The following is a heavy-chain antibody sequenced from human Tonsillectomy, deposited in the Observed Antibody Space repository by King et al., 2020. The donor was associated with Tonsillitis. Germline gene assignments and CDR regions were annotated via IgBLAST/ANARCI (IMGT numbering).Heavy chain of an antibody. Sequence: VQLVESGGGVVQPGRSLRLSCAASGFTFSSYGMHWVRQAPGKGLEWVAVISYDGSNKYYADSVKGRFTISRDNSKNTLYLQTNSLRAEDTAVYYCANGGYYGSGSYYKCVYWGQRTLVTVSS. CDR2: ISYDGSNK. J-gene: IGHJ4*02. V-gene: IGHV3-30*18. D-gene: IGHD3-10*01. CDR1: GFTFSSYG. CDR3: ANGGYYGSGSYYKCVY.